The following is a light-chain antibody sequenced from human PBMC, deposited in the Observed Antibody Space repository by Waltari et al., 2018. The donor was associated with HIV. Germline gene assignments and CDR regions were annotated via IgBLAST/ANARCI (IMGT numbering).Light chain of an antibody. V-gene: IGLV2-18*02. Sequence: QSALTQPPSVSASPGQSVTLSCPGTSSDVGTYNRVPWYLQPPGTAPRIIIYEVKNRPSGFPDRFSGSKSGNTASLTISGLQAEDEADYYCSSYRTNNTIVFGTGTKVTVL. J-gene: IGLJ1*01. CDR1: SSDVGTYNR. CDR2: EVK. CDR3: SSYRTNNTIV.